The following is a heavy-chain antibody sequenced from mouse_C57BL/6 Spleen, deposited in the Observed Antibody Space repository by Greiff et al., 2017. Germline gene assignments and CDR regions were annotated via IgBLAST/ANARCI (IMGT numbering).Heavy chain of an antibody. CDR3: ARSGYYGYDGDYFDY. CDR1: GYTFTSYW. D-gene: IGHD2-2*01. J-gene: IGHJ2*01. CDR2: IDPSDSET. Sequence: QLQQPGAELVRPGSSVKLSCKASGYTFTSYWMHWVKQRPIQGLEWIGNIDPSDSETHYNQKFKDKATLTVDKSSSTAYMQLSSLTSEDSAVYYCARSGYYGYDGDYFDYWGQGTTLTVSS. V-gene: IGHV1-52*01.